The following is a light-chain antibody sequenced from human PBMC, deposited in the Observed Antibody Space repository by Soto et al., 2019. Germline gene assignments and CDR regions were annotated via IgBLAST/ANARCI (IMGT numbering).Light chain of an antibody. CDR1: QSVSSSS. CDR2: DAS. CDR3: QQFGGSPPMYT. J-gene: IGKJ2*01. Sequence: EIVLTQSPGTLSLSPGDAATLSCRASQSVSSSSLAWYQQSPGQAPRLLIYDASSRATGIPDRFSGSGSGTDFTLTISRLGPEDFAVYYCQQFGGSPPMYTFGQGTKLDIK. V-gene: IGKV3-20*01.